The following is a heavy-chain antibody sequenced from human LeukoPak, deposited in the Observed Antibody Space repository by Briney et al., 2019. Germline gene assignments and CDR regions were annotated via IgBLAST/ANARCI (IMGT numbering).Heavy chain of an antibody. J-gene: IGHJ4*02. D-gene: IGHD1-1*01. CDR1: VYTFTGYY. Sequence: ASVKVSCKASVYTFTGYYMHWVRQAPGQGLEWMGWINPNSGGTNYAQKFQGRVTMTRDTSISTAYMELSRLRSDDTAVYYCATRYNWNDGLDYWGQGTLVTVSS. CDR3: ATRYNWNDGLDY. V-gene: IGHV1-2*02. CDR2: INPNSGGT.